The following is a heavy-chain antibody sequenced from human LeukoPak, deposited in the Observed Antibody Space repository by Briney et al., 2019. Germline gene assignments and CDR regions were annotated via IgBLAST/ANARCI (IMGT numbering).Heavy chain of an antibody. CDR2: INPSGGST. CDR1: AYTFTGYY. J-gene: IGHJ4*02. CDR3: ARDGPVTGTYYFDY. V-gene: IGHV1-46*01. D-gene: IGHD1-7*01. Sequence: GASVKVSCKASAYTFTGYYMHWVRQAPGQGLEWMGIINPSGGSTSYAQKFQGRVTMTRDMSTSTAYMELSRLTSDDTAVYYCARDGPVTGTYYFDYWGQGTLVTVSS.